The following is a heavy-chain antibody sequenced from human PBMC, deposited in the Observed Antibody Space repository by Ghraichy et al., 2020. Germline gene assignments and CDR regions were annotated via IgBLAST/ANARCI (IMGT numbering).Heavy chain of an antibody. J-gene: IGHJ4*02. CDR1: GFSLSTSGVG. Sequence: SGTTLVKPTQTLTLTCTFSGFSLSTSGVGVGWIRQPPGKALEWLALIYWDDDTRYSPFLKNRITITKDTSKDQVFLTMTNLDPVDTATYYCAHSTSGWFTQDADFDTWGQGILVSVSS. D-gene: IGHD6-19*01. CDR2: IYWDDDT. V-gene: IGHV2-5*02. CDR3: AHSTSGWFTQDADFDT.